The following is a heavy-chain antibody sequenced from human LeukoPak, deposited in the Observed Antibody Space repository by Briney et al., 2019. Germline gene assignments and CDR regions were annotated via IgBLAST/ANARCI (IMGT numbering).Heavy chain of an antibody. CDR3: ARARFDYYDSSGYPD. J-gene: IGHJ4*02. D-gene: IGHD3-22*01. V-gene: IGHV1-46*01. Sequence: GASVKVSCKASGYTFTSYYMHWVRQAPGQGLEWMGIINPSGGSTSYAQKFQGRVTMTRDTSTSTVYMELSSLRSEDTAVYYCARARFDYYDSSGYPDWGQGTLVTVSS. CDR1: GYTFTSYY. CDR2: INPSGGST.